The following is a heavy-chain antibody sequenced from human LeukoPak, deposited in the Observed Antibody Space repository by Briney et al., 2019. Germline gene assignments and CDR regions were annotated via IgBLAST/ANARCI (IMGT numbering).Heavy chain of an antibody. D-gene: IGHD5-12*01. Sequence: GSLRLSCAASGFTFSSSAMSWIRQPPGKGLEWIGSIYYSGSTYYNPSLKSRVTISVDTSKNQFSLKLSSVTAADTAVYYCARQDIVATTLDYWGQGTLVTVSS. CDR3: ARQDIVATTLDY. CDR2: IYYSGST. CDR1: GFTFSSSA. V-gene: IGHV4-39*01. J-gene: IGHJ4*02.